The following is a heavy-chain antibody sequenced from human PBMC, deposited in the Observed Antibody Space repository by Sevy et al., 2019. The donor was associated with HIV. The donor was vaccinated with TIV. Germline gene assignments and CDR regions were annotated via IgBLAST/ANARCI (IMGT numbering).Heavy chain of an antibody. V-gene: IGHV3-7*01. Sequence: GGSLRLSCAASGFTFSSYWMNWIRQAPGKGLEWVANIKQEGSEKYYVDSVKGRFTISRDNAKNSLYLEMNTLRAEDTAVYYCATSGGETWGQGTLVTVSS. CDR3: ATSGGET. J-gene: IGHJ5*02. CDR2: IKQEGSEK. CDR1: GFTFSSYW. D-gene: IGHD3-16*01.